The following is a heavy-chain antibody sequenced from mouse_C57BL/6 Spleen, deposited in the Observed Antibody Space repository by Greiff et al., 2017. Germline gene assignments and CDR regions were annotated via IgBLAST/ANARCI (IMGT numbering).Heavy chain of an antibody. J-gene: IGHJ4*01. Sequence: EVMLVESGGGLVKPGGSLKLSCAASGFTFSDYGMHWVRQAPEKGLEWVAYISSGGSTIYYADTVKGRFTISRDNAKNTLFLQMTSLRSEDTAMYYCARSLYYDYDGYYYAMDYWGQGTSVTVSS. CDR2: ISSGGSTI. CDR3: ARSLYYDYDGYYYAMDY. D-gene: IGHD2-4*01. V-gene: IGHV5-17*01. CDR1: GFTFSDYG.